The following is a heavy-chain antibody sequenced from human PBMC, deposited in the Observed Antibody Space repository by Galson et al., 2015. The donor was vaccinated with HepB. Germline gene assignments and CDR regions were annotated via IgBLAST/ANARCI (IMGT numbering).Heavy chain of an antibody. CDR2: ISAYNGNT. CDR1: GYTFTSYG. D-gene: IGHD1-14*01. CDR3: ARDARTGRRAFDI. Sequence: SGYTFTSYGISWVRQAPGQGLEWMGWISAYNGNTNYAQKLQGRVTMTTDTSTSTAYMELRSLRSDDTAVYYCARDARTGRRAFDIWGQGTMVTVSS. J-gene: IGHJ3*02. V-gene: IGHV1-18*04.